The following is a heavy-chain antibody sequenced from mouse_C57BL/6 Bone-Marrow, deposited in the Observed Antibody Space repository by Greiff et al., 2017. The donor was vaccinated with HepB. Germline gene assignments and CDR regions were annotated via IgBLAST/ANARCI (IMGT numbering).Heavy chain of an antibody. J-gene: IGHJ2*01. V-gene: IGHV5-4*01. CDR2: ISDGGSYT. CDR1: GFTFSSYA. CDR3: ARERGNFLDY. Sequence: EVQRVESGGGLVKPGGSLKLSCAASGFTFSSYAMSWVRQTPEKRLEWVATISDGGSYTYYPDNVKGRFIISRDNAKNNLYLQMSHLKSEDTAMYYCARERGNFLDYWGQGTTLTVSS. D-gene: IGHD2-1*01.